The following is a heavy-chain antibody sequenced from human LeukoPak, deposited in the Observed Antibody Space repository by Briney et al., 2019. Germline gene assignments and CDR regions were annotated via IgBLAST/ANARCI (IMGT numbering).Heavy chain of an antibody. J-gene: IGHJ4*02. CDR1: GYTFTGYL. CDR2: VSGYNGNT. D-gene: IGHD3-22*01. V-gene: IGHV1-18*04. CDR3: AKDIHPGLDSGASCCFDY. Sequence: TSVKVSCKASGYTFTGYLMHWVRQAPGQGLEWMGWVSGYNGNTNYAQNVQGRVTMTTDTSTNTAYMELRSLRSDDTAVYYCAKDIHPGLDSGASCCFDYWGQGTPVTVSS.